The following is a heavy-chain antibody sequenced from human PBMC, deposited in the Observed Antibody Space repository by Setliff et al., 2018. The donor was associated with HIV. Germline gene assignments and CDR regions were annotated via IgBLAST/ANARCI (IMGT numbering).Heavy chain of an antibody. Sequence: ASVKVSCKASGHTFTNVDIHWLRRATGQGLEWMGWMNPNTGVSGYALKFQARVTMTRDTSISPAYMELGSLTSEDTAVYYCARGKGVGGVVITGGLDVWGKGTTVTVSS. D-gene: IGHD3-10*01. V-gene: IGHV1-8*01. J-gene: IGHJ6*04. CDR2: MNPNTGVS. CDR3: ARGKGVGGVVITGGLDV. CDR1: GHTFTNVD.